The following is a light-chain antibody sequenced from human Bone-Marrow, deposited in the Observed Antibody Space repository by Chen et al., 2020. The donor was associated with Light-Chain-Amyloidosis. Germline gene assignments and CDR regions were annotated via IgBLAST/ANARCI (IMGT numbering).Light chain of an antibody. CDR2: WAS. Sequence: DIVMTQSPTSLAVSLGERATINCRSSQSVSHSSNNKNYLAWYQQKPGQPPKLLIYWASTRESGVPDRFSASGSGTDFTLTISSLQAEDVAVYHCQQYYGTPTFGPGTKVDIK. V-gene: IGKV4-1*01. CDR3: QQYYGTPT. J-gene: IGKJ3*01. CDR1: QSVSHSSNNKNY.